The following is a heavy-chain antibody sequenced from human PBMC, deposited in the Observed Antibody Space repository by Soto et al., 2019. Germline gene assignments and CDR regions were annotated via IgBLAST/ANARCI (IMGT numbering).Heavy chain of an antibody. CDR2: TYYISKWYN. CDR3: ARDPGGGDSSGWLHCFAP. V-gene: IGHV6-1*01. Sequence: SHTLSLTCGMSGNSVSSNSAAWDFIKKSPSRGLYCLGRTYYISKWYNDYAVSVKSRITINPDTSKNQFSLQLTSVTPGDAAVYYCARDPGGGDSSGWLHCFAPWGQGPLVTV. CDR1: GNSVSSNSAA. D-gene: IGHD6-19*01. J-gene: IGHJ5*02.